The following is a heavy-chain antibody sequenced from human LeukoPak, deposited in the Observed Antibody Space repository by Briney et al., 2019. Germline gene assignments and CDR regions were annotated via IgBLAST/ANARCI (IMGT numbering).Heavy chain of an antibody. Sequence: GESLKISCKGSGYSFTSYWIGWVRQMPGKGLEWMGIIYPGDSDTRYSPSFQGQVTISADKSISTAYLQWSSLKASDTAMYYCARRGYDYVWGSYQFDYWGQGTLVTVSS. D-gene: IGHD3-16*02. CDR1: GYSFTSYW. J-gene: IGHJ4*02. V-gene: IGHV5-51*01. CDR2: IYPGDSDT. CDR3: ARRGYDYVWGSYQFDY.